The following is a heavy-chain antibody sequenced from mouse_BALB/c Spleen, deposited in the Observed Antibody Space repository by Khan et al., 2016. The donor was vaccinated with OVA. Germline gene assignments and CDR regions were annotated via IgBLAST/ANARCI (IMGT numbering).Heavy chain of an antibody. Sequence: EVELVESGGDLVKPGGSLKLSCAASGFTFSSYGMSWVRQTPDKRLEWVATISSAGDYTYYPDNVKGRFTISRDNAKNTLYLQMSSLKSEDTAMFYCARHVTGSFAYWGQGTLVTVSA. V-gene: IGHV5-6*01. CDR3: ARHVTGSFAY. D-gene: IGHD2-1*01. CDR1: GFTFSSYG. CDR2: ISSAGDYT. J-gene: IGHJ3*01.